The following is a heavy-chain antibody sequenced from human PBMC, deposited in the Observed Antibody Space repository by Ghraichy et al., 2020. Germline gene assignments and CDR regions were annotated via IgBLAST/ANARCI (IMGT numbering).Heavy chain of an antibody. CDR1: GFTFSSYA. J-gene: IGHJ4*02. CDR3: AREGIKYNWNYVIPIYYFDY. CDR2: ISYDGSNK. Sequence: GESLNISCAASGFTFSSYAMHWVRQAPGKGLEWVAVISYDGSNKYYADSVKGRFTISRDNSKNTLYLQMNSLRAEDTAVYYCAREGIKYNWNYVIPIYYFDYWGQGTLVTVSS. D-gene: IGHD1-7*01. V-gene: IGHV3-30-3*01.